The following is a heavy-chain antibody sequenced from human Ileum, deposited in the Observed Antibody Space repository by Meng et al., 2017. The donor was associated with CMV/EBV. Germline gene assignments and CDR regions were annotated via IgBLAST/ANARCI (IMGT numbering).Heavy chain of an antibody. J-gene: IGHJ5*02. Sequence: GESLKISCAASGFTFNFLGMTWARQVPGKGLEWVANIKEDASEMRYVDSVKGRFTISRDNAQNSLYLHMNSLRVEDTAVYYCARDGRHSSSFYYWFDPWGQGTLVTVSS. CDR1: GFTFNFLG. CDR3: ARDGRHSSSFYYWFDP. D-gene: IGHD6-13*01. V-gene: IGHV3-7*01. CDR2: IKEDASEM.